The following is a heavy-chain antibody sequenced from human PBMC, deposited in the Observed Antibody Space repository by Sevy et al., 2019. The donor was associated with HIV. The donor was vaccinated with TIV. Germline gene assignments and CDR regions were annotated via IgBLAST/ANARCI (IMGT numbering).Heavy chain of an antibody. CDR2: ISTSSGYI. Sequence: GGSLRLSCAASVFTFSNYNMNWVRQAPGKGLGWVSFISTSSGYIYYADSVKGRFTISRDNAKNSLYLQMNSLRAEDTAVYYCTRDKTILEGRYGMDVWGQGTTVTVSS. V-gene: IGHV3-21*01. CDR1: VFTFSNYN. CDR3: TRDKTILEGRYGMDV. D-gene: IGHD3-3*01. J-gene: IGHJ6*02.